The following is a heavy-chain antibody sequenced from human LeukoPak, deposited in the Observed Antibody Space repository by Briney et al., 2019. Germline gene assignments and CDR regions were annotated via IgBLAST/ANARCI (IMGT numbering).Heavy chain of an antibody. CDR3: ARLPTVTYYFDY. D-gene: IGHD4-17*01. Sequence: SETLSLTCTVSGGSISSYYWSWIRQPAGKGLEWIGRIYTSGSTYYNPSLKSRVTISVDTSKNQFSLKLSSVTAADTAVYYCARLPTVTYYFDYWGQGTLVTVSS. J-gene: IGHJ4*02. V-gene: IGHV4-4*07. CDR1: GGSISSYY. CDR2: IYTSGST.